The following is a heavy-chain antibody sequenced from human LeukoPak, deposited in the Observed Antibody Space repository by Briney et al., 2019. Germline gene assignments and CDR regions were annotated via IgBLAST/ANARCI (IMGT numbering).Heavy chain of an antibody. J-gene: IGHJ3*02. CDR2: INPNSGGT. D-gene: IGHD6-19*01. CDR1: GYTFTGYY. V-gene: IGHV1-2*04. Sequence: ASVKVSCKASGYTFTGYYMHWVRQAPGQGLEWMGWINPNSGGTNYAQKFQGWVTMTRDASISTAYMELSRLRSDDTAVYYCARGKAGTSLGAFDIWGQGTMVTVSS. CDR3: ARGKAGTSLGAFDI.